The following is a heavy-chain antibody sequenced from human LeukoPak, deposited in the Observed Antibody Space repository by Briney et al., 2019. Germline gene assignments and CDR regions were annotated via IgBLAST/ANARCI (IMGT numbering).Heavy chain of an antibody. D-gene: IGHD3-10*01. J-gene: IGHJ4*02. CDR3: ASVPRYGSGSYYND. V-gene: IGHV4-59*01. Sequence: PSETLSLTCTVSGGSISSYYWSWLRQPPGKGLEWIGYIYYSGSTNYNPSLKSRVTISVDTSKNQFSLKLSSVTAADTAVYYCASVPRYGSGSYYNDWGQGTLVTVSS. CDR2: IYYSGST. CDR1: GGSISSYY.